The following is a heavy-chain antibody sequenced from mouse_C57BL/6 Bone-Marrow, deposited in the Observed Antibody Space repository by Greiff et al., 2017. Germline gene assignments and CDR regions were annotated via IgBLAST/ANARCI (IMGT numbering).Heavy chain of an antibody. CDR2: IDPTSGGT. V-gene: IGHV1-72*01. Sequence: QVQLQQPGAELVKPGASVTLSCQASCYTFTSYWLPWVQQRPGRGLEWIGRIDPTSGGTKSNEQFKSKATLTVDNPSRTAYMQLSILTSADSAVFYSAREGKIYYGNYDYARDEGGQGTSGTVSS. D-gene: IGHD2-1*01. J-gene: IGHJ4*01. CDR3: AREGKIYYGNYDYARDE. CDR1: CYTFTSYW.